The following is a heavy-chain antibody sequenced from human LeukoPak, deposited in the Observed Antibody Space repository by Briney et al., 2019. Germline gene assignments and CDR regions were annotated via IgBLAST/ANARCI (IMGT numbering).Heavy chain of an antibody. J-gene: IGHJ4*02. CDR1: GSTFSDYH. Sequence: ASVKVSCKASGSTFSDYHINWVRQASGQGPEWMGWINPKSGDASYNQAFQGRVTMTRDTSISTAYMELNRLRSDDTAMYYCARGEYSNVYPYRLDSWGQGTLLTVSS. CDR3: ARGEYSNVYPYRLDS. V-gene: IGHV1-2*02. CDR2: INPKSGDA. D-gene: IGHD3-16*01.